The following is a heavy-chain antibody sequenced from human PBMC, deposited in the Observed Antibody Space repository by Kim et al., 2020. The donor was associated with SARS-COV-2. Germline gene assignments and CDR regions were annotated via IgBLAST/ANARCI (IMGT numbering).Heavy chain of an antibody. CDR2: IKQDGSEK. CDR1: GLTFSNHW. V-gene: IGHV3-7*01. D-gene: IGHD3-9*01. Sequence: GGSLRLSCAASGLTFSNHWMSWVHQAPGRGLEWVASIKQDGSEKYYVDSVKGRFTISRDNARNSLVLQMNSLRAEDTAVYYCARDRTEYYDILTGYYYG. J-gene: IGHJ6*01. CDR3: ARDRTEYYDILTGYYYG.